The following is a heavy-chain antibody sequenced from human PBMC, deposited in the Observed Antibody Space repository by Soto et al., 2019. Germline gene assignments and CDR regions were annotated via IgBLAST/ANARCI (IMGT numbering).Heavy chain of an antibody. V-gene: IGHV3-48*01. Sequence: EVQLVESGGGLVQPGGSLRLSCAASGFTFSSYSMNWVRQAPGKGLEWVSYISSSSSTIYYAVSVKGRFTISRDNAKDSLELQMDSLRGEDTAVYYCARQLYDYVWGSYRYTGGHFDYWGQGTLVTVSS. D-gene: IGHD3-16*02. CDR1: GFTFSSYS. CDR2: ISSSSSTI. CDR3: ARQLYDYVWGSYRYTGGHFDY. J-gene: IGHJ4*02.